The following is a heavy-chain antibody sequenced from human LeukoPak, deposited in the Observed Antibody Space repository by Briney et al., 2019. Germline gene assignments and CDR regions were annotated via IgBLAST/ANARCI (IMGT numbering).Heavy chain of an antibody. J-gene: IGHJ4*02. Sequence: GGSLRLSCVASGFTFSGYSMIWVRQAPGKGLEWVSSISSGSSYVYYADSVKGRFTISRDNAKNSLYLQMNSLRAEDTAVYYCARGQSGSYDWGQGTLVTVSS. CDR1: GFTFSGYS. V-gene: IGHV3-21*01. CDR2: ISSGSSYV. CDR3: ARGQSGSYD. D-gene: IGHD1-26*01.